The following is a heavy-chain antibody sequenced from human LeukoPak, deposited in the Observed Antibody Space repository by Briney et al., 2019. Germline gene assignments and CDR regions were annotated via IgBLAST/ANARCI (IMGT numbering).Heavy chain of an antibody. V-gene: IGHV3-33*06. CDR1: GFTFSSYG. J-gene: IGHJ5*02. CDR2: IWYDGSNK. D-gene: IGHD3-3*01. CDR3: AKDGAITIFGVVILNWFDP. Sequence: PGGSLRLSCAASGFTFSSYGMHWVRQAPGKGLEWVAVIWYDGSNKYYADSVKGRFTISRDNSKNTLYLQMNSLRAEDSAVYYCAKDGAITIFGVVILNWFDPWGQGTLVTVSS.